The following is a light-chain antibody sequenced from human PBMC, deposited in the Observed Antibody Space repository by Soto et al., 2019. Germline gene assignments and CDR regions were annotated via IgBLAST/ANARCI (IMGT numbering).Light chain of an antibody. Sequence: NVLTQSPCTLSLSPGERATLSCRASQSVSSSYLAWYQQKPGQAPRLLIYGASSRATGIPDRFSGSGSGTDFTLTISRLEPEDFAVYYCQQYGRSPWTFGQGTKVDIK. V-gene: IGKV3-20*01. CDR1: QSVSSSY. CDR3: QQYGRSPWT. CDR2: GAS. J-gene: IGKJ1*01.